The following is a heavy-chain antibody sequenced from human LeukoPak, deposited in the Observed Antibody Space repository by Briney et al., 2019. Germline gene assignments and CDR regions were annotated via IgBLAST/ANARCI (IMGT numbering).Heavy chain of an antibody. Sequence: SVKVSCKASGGTFSSYAISWVRQAPGQGLEWMGGIIPIFGTANYAQKFQGRVTITADESTSTAYMELSSLRSEDTAVYYCARGHYYDSSGPSYYFDYWGQGTLVTVSS. V-gene: IGHV1-69*13. CDR2: IIPIFGTA. CDR1: GGTFSSYA. J-gene: IGHJ4*02. D-gene: IGHD3-22*01. CDR3: ARGHYYDSSGPSYYFDY.